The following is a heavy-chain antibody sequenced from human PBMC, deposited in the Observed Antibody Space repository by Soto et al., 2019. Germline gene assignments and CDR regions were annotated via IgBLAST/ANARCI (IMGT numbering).Heavy chain of an antibody. CDR2: IIPIFGTA. CDR3: ARDPGWFGELGRYYYYGMDV. CDR1: GGTFSSYA. V-gene: IGHV1-69*13. J-gene: IGHJ6*02. Sequence: SVKVSCKASGGTFSSYAISWVRQAPGQGLEWMGGIIPIFGTANYAQKFQGRVTITADESTSTAYMELSSLRSEDTAVYYCARDPGWFGELGRYYYYGMDVWGQGTTVTVSS. D-gene: IGHD3-10*01.